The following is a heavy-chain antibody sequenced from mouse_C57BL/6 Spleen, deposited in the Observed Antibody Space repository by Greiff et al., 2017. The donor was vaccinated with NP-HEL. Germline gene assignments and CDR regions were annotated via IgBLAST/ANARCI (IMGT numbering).Heavy chain of an antibody. Sequence: VKLMESGAELVKPGASVKMSCKASGYTFTSYWITWVKQRPGQGLEWIGDIYPGSGSTNYNEKFKSKATLTVDTSSSTAYMQLSSLTSEDSAVYYCASRPFDYWGQGTTLTVSS. CDR2: IYPGSGST. V-gene: IGHV1-55*01. J-gene: IGHJ2*01. CDR3: ASRPFDY. CDR1: GYTFTSYW.